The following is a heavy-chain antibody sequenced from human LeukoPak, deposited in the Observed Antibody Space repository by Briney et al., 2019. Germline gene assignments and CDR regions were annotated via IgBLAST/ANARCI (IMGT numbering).Heavy chain of an antibody. D-gene: IGHD6-13*01. CDR3: ARDEGSSWYRDGMDV. J-gene: IGHJ6*02. CDR2: ISSSSSYI. CDR1: GFTFSSYA. Sequence: GGSLRLSCAASGFTFSSYAMSWVRQAPGKGLEWVSSISSSSSYIYYADSVKGRFTISRDNAKNSLYLQMNSLRAEDTAVYYCARDEGSSWYRDGMDVWGQGTTVTVSS. V-gene: IGHV3-21*01.